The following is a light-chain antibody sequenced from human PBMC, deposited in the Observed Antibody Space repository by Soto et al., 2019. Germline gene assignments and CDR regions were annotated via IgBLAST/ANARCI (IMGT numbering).Light chain of an antibody. V-gene: IGLV6-57*04. Sequence: NFMLTQPHSVSESPGKTVTISCTRSSGSIASNDVQWYQQRPGSAPTTVIYENNRRPSGVPDRFSGSTDGSSNSASLTISGLQTEDEADYYCQSYDSSTVVFGGGTKLTVL. CDR3: QSYDSSTVV. CDR2: ENN. CDR1: SGSIASND. J-gene: IGLJ2*01.